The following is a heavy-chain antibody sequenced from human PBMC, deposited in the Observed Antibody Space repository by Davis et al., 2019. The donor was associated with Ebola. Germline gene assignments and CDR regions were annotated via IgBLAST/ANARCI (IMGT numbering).Heavy chain of an antibody. CDR1: GFTFDDYT. CDR3: AKDRSTVYYYYGMDV. CDR2: ISWDGGST. Sequence: PGGSLRLSCAASGFTFDDYTMHWVRQAPGKGLEWVSLISWDGGSTYYADSVKGRFTISRDNSKNSLYLQMNSLRTEDTALYYCAKDRSTVYYYYGMDVWGQGTTVTVSS. J-gene: IGHJ6*02. V-gene: IGHV3-43*01. D-gene: IGHD5/OR15-5a*01.